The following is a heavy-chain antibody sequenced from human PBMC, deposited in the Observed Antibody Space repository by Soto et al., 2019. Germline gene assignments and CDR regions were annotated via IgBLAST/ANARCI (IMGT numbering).Heavy chain of an antibody. J-gene: IGHJ6*02. CDR3: ARDRHTFTVRYYCGMDV. Sequence: GGSLRLSCAASGFTFSSYGMHWVRQAPGKGLEWVAVIWYDGSNKYYADSVKGRFTISRDNSKNTLYLQMNSLRAEDTAVYYCARDRHTFTVRYYCGMDVWGQGTTVTVSS. CDR1: GFTFSSYG. V-gene: IGHV3-33*01. D-gene: IGHD2-8*02. CDR2: IWYDGSNK.